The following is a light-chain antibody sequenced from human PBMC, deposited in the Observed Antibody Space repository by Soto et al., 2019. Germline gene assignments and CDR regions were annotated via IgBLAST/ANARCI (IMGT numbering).Light chain of an antibody. V-gene: IGKV3-20*01. CDR2: GAS. CDR1: QSVTTSY. CDR3: QQYSSSPFT. Sequence: EIVLTQSPGTLSLSSGARATLSCWASQSVTTSYLAWYQQKPGQSPRLLIYGASSRATGIPDRFSGSGSGTDFTLTISRLEPEDFAVYYCQQYSSSPFTFGGGTKVDIK. J-gene: IGKJ4*01.